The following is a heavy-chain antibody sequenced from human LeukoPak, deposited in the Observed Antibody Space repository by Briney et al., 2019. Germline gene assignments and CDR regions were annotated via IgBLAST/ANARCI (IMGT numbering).Heavy chain of an antibody. CDR3: ARGEATAYYGMDV. CDR2: ISSSSSYT. D-gene: IGHD1-1*01. J-gene: IGHJ6*02. Sequence: PGESLRLSCAASGFTFSSHAMSWVRQAPGKGQEWVSYISSSSSYTNYADSVKGRFTISRDNAKNSLYLQMNILRAEDTAVYYCARGEATAYYGMDVWGQGTTVTVSS. CDR1: GFTFSSHA. V-gene: IGHV3-11*05.